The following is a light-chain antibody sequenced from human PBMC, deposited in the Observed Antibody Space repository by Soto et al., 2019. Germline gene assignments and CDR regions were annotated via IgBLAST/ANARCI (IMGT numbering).Light chain of an antibody. CDR2: DVR. CDR3: SSYTSSSTLEV. Sequence: QSALTQPASVSGSPGQSISISCTGTSSDVGGYDYVSWFQQHPGKAPKLMIYDVRYRPSGVANHFSGSKSGNTASLTISGLQAEDEAEYYCSSYTSSSTLEVFGTGIKLTVL. V-gene: IGLV2-14*01. CDR1: SSDVGGYDY. J-gene: IGLJ1*01.